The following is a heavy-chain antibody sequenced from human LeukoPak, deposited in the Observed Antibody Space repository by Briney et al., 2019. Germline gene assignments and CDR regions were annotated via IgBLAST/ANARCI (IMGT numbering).Heavy chain of an antibody. J-gene: IGHJ6*02. CDR1: GFTFSSYG. CDR3: ARGDKDYYYGMDV. V-gene: IGHV3-30*03. D-gene: IGHD2-15*01. Sequence: GGSLRLSCAASGFTFSSYGMHWVRQAPGKGLEWVAIISYDGSNKIYADSVKGRFTISRDNAKNSLYLQMNSLRAEDTAVYYCARGDKDYYYGMDVWGQGTTVTVSS. CDR2: ISYDGSNK.